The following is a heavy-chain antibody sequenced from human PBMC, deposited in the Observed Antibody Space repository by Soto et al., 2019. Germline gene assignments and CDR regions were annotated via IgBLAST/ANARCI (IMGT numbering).Heavy chain of an antibody. V-gene: IGHV4-39*01. CDR1: GGSISSFTYY. J-gene: IGHJ4*02. CDR2: VYYNENT. D-gene: IGHD3-3*01. CDR3: ASPRQGNYDFLSGYYALDY. Sequence: SETLSLTCSVSGGSISSFTYYWGWIRQPPGKGLEWIGTVYYNENTYYNPSLKSRVTITVDTAKNQFSLNLRSVTAADTAVYYCASPRQGNYDFLSGYYALDYWSQGTLVTVSS.